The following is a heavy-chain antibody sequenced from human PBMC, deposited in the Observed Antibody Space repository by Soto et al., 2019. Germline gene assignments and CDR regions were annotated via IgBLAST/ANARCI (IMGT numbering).Heavy chain of an antibody. Sequence: EVQLVESGGGLVQPGGSLRVSCAASGFTFSTYSMNWVRQAPGKGLEWVSYVSSRSLTIYYKDSVKGRFTISRDKTKNSLHLQMNSLRDEDTAVYYCARGGSSSDNGMDVWGQGTTVTGSS. CDR1: GFTFSTYS. D-gene: IGHD6-6*01. V-gene: IGHV3-48*02. J-gene: IGHJ6*02. CDR3: ARGGSSSDNGMDV. CDR2: VSSRSLTI.